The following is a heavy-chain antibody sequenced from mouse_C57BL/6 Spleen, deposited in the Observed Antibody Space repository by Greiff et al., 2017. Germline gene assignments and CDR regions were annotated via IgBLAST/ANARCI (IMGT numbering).Heavy chain of an antibody. CDR3: ARGLTTVFDY. Sequence: QVQLQQPGAELVKPGASVQMSCKASGYTFTSYWITWVKQRPGQGLEWIGDIYPGSGSTNYNAKFKSKATLTVDTSSSTAYMQLSSLTSEDSAVYYCARGLTTVFDYWGQGTTLTVSS. CDR1: GYTFTSYW. V-gene: IGHV1-55*01. J-gene: IGHJ2*01. CDR2: IYPGSGST. D-gene: IGHD1-1*01.